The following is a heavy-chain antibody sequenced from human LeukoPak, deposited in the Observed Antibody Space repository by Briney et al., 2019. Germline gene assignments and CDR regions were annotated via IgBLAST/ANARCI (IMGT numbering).Heavy chain of an antibody. CDR1: GGSISSYY. D-gene: IGHD3-22*01. CDR2: IYYRGNT. CDR3: ARVLRYYDSSGYYWRYYFDY. Sequence: SETLSLTCTVSGGSISSYYWSCIRQPPGKGLEWIGYIYYRGNTNYNPSLKSRVTMSVDTSKNQFSLRLRSVTAADTAVYYCARVLRYYDSSGYYWRYYFDYWGQGTLVTVSS. V-gene: IGHV4-59*01. J-gene: IGHJ4*02.